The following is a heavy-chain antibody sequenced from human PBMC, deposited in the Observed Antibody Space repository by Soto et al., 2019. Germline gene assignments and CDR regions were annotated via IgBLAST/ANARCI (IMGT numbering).Heavy chain of an antibody. CDR1: SGSISVTNVF. CDR2: VDYSGAA. J-gene: IGHJ4*02. CDR3: ARITGRHLDY. V-gene: IGHV4-39*01. Sequence: LSLTWTVSSGSISVTNVFGGWVLQPPGKGLEWIGNVDYSGAAYFRPSLATRVTFHVDTSKNQFSLTLYSVTAADTAVYYCARITGRHLDYWGQGILVTVSS. D-gene: IGHD1-20*01.